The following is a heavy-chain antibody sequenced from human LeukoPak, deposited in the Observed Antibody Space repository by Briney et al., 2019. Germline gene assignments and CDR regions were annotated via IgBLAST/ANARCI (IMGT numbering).Heavy chain of an antibody. CDR2: IYSGGST. Sequence: GGPLRLSCAASGFTVSSNYMSWVRQAPGKGLEWVSVIYSGGSTYYADSVKGRFTISRDNSKNTLYLQMNSLRAEDTAVYYCAREVRGDYFDYWGQGTLVTVSS. V-gene: IGHV3-53*01. CDR1: GFTVSSNY. D-gene: IGHD3-16*01. J-gene: IGHJ4*02. CDR3: AREVRGDYFDY.